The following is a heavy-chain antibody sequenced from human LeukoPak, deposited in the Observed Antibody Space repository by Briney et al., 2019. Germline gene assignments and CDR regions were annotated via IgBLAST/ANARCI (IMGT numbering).Heavy chain of an antibody. D-gene: IGHD3-16*01. CDR1: GGTFSSYA. J-gene: IGHJ6*03. V-gene: IGHV1-69*06. Sequence: SVKVSCKASGGTFSSYAISWVRQAPGQGLEWMGGIIPIFGTANYAQKFQGRVTITADKSTSTAYMELSSLRSEDTAVYYCARRSASYAYYYYYYMDVWGKGTTVTVSS. CDR3: ARRSASYAYYYYYYMDV. CDR2: IIPIFGTA.